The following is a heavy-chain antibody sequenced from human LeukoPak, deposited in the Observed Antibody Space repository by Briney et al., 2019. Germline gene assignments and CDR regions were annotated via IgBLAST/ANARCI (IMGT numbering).Heavy chain of an antibody. CDR1: GGSFSGYY. Sequence: SETLSLTCAVYGGSFSGYYWSWIRQPPGKGLEWIGEINHSGSTNYNPSLKSRVTTSVDTSKNQFSLKLSSVTAADTAVYYCARRYYGLLDYWGQGTLVTVSS. CDR3: ARRYYGLLDY. J-gene: IGHJ4*02. D-gene: IGHD4-17*01. CDR2: INHSGST. V-gene: IGHV4-34*01.